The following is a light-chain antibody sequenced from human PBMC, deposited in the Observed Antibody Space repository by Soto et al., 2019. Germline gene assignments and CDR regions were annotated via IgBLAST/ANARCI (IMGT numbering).Light chain of an antibody. CDR3: NSYTTSSTYV. Sequence: QSVLTQPASVSGSPGQSITISCTGTSSDVGSYNRVSWYQQAPGTAPKLMIYEVSNRPSGVSNRFSGSKSGNTASLTISGLQAEDEADYFCNSYTTSSTYVFGTVTKLTVL. V-gene: IGLV2-14*01. CDR1: SSDVGSYNR. J-gene: IGLJ1*01. CDR2: EVS.